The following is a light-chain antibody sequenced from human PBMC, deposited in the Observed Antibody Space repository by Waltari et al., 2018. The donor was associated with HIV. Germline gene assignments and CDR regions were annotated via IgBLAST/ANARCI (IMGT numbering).Light chain of an antibody. V-gene: IGLV2-14*01. CDR3: TSYTSTTTHVL. CDR2: EVR. J-gene: IGLJ2*01. Sequence: QSALTQPASVSGSPGQSIHISCTGSSSDIGDYDFVSWYQQQPGKAPKLTSFEVRHRQSGSSNSFSGSKSANTASLTISGLQAEDEANYYCTSYTSTTTHVLFGGGTKLTVL. CDR1: SSDIGDYDF.